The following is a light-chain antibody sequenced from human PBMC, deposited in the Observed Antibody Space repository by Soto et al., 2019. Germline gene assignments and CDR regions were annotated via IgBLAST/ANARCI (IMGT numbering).Light chain of an antibody. Sequence: EIVLTQSPGTLSLSPGDRATLSCRASQSVSSTFLAWYQQKPGQAPRLLIYGASSRAAGIPDRFSGSGSGTDFTLTINGLEPEDFVVYYCQQYGSSPRTFGQGTKVEIK. CDR2: GAS. CDR1: QSVSSTF. J-gene: IGKJ1*01. CDR3: QQYGSSPRT. V-gene: IGKV3-20*01.